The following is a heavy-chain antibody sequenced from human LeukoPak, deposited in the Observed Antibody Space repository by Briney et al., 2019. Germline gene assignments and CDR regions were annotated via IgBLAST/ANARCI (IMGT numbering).Heavy chain of an antibody. D-gene: IGHD2-15*01. J-gene: IGHJ3*02. CDR3: ARHCSGGTCPLSFDAFDI. CDR1: GGSISSFY. CDR2: IYNIEST. V-gene: IGHV4-59*08. Sequence: SETLSLTCTVSGGSISSFYWSWIRQPPGKGLEWIGYIYNIESTNYNPSLKSGVTISVDTSKNQFSLMLTSVTASDTAMYYCARHCSGGTCPLSFDAFDIWGQGTTVTVSS.